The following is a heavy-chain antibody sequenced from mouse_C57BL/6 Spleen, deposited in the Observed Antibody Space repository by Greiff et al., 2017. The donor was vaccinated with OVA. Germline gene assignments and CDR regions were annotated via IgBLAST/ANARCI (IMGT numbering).Heavy chain of an antibody. CDR3: ARWGTTVVAPYYFDY. J-gene: IGHJ2*01. CDR2: IYPGDGDT. V-gene: IGHV1-82*01. Sequence: VHLVESGPELVKPGASVKISCKASGYAFSSSWMNWVKQRPGKGLEWIGRIYPGDGDTNYNGKFKGKATLTADKSSSTAYMQLSSLTSEDSAVYFCARWGTTVVAPYYFDYWGQGTTLTVSS. D-gene: IGHD1-1*01. CDR1: GYAFSSSW.